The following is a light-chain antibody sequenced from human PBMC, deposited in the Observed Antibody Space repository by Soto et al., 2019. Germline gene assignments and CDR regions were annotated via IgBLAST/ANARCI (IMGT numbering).Light chain of an antibody. J-gene: IGKJ5*01. Sequence: EIVMPQSPETLSVSPGERATLSCRASQSVSSNLAWYQQKPGQAPRLLIYGASTRATGIPARFSGSGSGTDFTLTISSLEPEDFAVYYCQQRSNWPSITFGQGTRLEIK. CDR1: QSVSSN. CDR2: GAS. CDR3: QQRSNWPSIT. V-gene: IGKV3-11*01.